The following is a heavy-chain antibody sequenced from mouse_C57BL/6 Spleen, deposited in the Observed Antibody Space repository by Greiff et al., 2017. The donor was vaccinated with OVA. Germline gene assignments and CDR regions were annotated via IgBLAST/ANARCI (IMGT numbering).Heavy chain of an antibody. CDR1: GFTFTDYY. CDR3: ARYNLDYGSSYGWYFDV. D-gene: IGHD1-1*01. Sequence: EVQVVESGGGLVQPGGSLSLSCAASGFTFTDYYMSWVRQPPGKALEWLGFIRNKANGYTTEYSASVKGRFTISRDNSQSILYLQMNALRAEDSATYYCARYNLDYGSSYGWYFDVWGTGTTVTVSS. J-gene: IGHJ1*03. CDR2: IRNKANGYTT. V-gene: IGHV7-3*01.